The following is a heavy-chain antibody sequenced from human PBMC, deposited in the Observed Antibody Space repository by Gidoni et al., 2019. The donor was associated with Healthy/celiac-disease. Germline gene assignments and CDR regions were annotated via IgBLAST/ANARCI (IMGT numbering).Heavy chain of an antibody. J-gene: IGHJ4*02. V-gene: IGHV3-43D*03. D-gene: IGHD3-22*01. CDR2: ISWDDGST. Sequence: EVQLVESGGVVAQPGGSLRLSCAASGFTFDDYAMHWVRHAPGKGLEWVTIISWDDGSTYYADSVKGRFTISRDNSKSSLYLQMNSLRAEGTAMYYCAKDLSSGYYPTFDYWGQGTLVTVSS. CDR3: AKDLSSGYYPTFDY. CDR1: GFTFDDYA.